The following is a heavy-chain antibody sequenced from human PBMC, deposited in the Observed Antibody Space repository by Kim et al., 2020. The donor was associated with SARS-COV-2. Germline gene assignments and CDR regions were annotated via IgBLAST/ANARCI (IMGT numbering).Heavy chain of an antibody. CDR1: GGSISSGCYY. Sequence: SETLSLTCTVSGGSISSGCYYWSWLRQGPGKGLDWIGYFYYSGNSYSNPYLKSRVTISVSTSQNSFSLNLISVTAAATAFCSCACASFRVFIFMDCFDN. V-gene: IGHV4-31*03. D-gene: IGHD3-3*02. CDR2: FYYSGNS. CDR3: ACASFRVFIFMDCFDN. J-gene: IGHJ4*01.